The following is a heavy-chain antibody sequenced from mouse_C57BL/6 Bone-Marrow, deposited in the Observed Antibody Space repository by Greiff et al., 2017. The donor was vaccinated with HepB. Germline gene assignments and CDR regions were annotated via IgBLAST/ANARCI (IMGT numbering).Heavy chain of an antibody. V-gene: IGHV5-16*01. CDR1: GFTFSDYY. Sequence: EVNVVESEGGLVQPGSSMKLSCTASGFTFSDYYMAWVRQVPEKGLEWVANINYDGSSTYYLDSLKSRFIISRDNAKNILYLQMSSLKSEDTATYYCAREKLLYAMDYWGQGTSVTVSS. CDR2: INYDGSST. CDR3: AREKLLYAMDY. D-gene: IGHD1-1*01. J-gene: IGHJ4*01.